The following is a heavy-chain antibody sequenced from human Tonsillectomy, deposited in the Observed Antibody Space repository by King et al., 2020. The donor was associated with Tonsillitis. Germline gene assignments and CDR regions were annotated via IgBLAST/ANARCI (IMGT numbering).Heavy chain of an antibody. CDR1: GFTFNDYA. Sequence: VQLVESGGGLVQPGRSVRLSCAASGFTFNDYAMHWVRQAPGKGLEWVSGISWSSGIIGYAESVKGRFTISRDNAKNSLYLQMNSLRIEDTAFYSCAKDLTSGIYYPPGALFQHWGQGTPVTVSS. D-gene: IGHD3-10*01. J-gene: IGHJ1*01. CDR3: AKDLTSGIYYPPGALFQH. CDR2: ISWSSGII. V-gene: IGHV3-9*01.